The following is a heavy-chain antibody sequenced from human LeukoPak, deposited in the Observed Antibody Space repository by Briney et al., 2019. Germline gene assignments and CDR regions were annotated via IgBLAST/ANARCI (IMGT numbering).Heavy chain of an antibody. V-gene: IGHV4-39*01. CDR2: IYYTGRT. D-gene: IGHD3-10*01. CDR3: TIGNY. CDR1: GGSISSSRYH. J-gene: IGHJ4*02. Sequence: SETLSLTCTVSGGSISSSRYHWGWIRQPPGKGLEGIGSIYYTGRTYYNPSIKSRDTISVQTSKNQFSLKLTSVTAADTAVYYCTIGNYWGQGTLVTVSS.